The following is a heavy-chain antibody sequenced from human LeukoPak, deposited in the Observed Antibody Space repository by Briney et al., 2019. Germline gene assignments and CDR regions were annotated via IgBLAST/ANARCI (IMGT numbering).Heavy chain of an antibody. CDR2: VYSDGST. CDR3: AREDYDSSGYTFDY. V-gene: IGHV3-66*01. Sequence: GGSLRLSCAASGFTVTSDYMSWVRQAPGKGLEWVSVVYSDGSTYYADSVKGRFTISRDNSKNTLYLQMNSLRAEDTAVYYCAREDYDSSGYTFDYWGQGTLVTVSS. D-gene: IGHD3-22*01. CDR1: GFTVTSDY. J-gene: IGHJ4*02.